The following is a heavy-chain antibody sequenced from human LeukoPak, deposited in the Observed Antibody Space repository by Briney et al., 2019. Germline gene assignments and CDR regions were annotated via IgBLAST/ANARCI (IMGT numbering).Heavy chain of an antibody. CDR3: ARDPGDYGDYDYFDY. V-gene: IGHV3-30*04. J-gene: IGHJ4*02. CDR2: ISYDGSNK. Sequence: GSLRLSCAASGFTFSSYAMHWVRQAPGKGLEWVAVISYDGSNKYYADSVKGRFTISRDNSKNALYLQMNSLRAEDTAVYYCARDPGDYGDYDYFDYWGQGTLVTVSS. D-gene: IGHD4-17*01. CDR1: GFTFSSYA.